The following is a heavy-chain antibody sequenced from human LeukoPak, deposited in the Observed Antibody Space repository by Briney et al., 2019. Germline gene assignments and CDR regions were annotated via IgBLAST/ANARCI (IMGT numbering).Heavy chain of an antibody. Sequence: GASVKVSCKASGYTFTSYGISWVRQAPGQGLEWMGWISAYNGNTNYAQKFQGRVTMTEDTSTDTAHMELRSLRSEDTAVYYCTTGKIYCSTTSCSDDYWGQGTLVTVSS. J-gene: IGHJ4*02. CDR2: ISAYNGNT. CDR3: TTGKIYCSTTSCSDDY. CDR1: GYTFTSYG. V-gene: IGHV1-18*01. D-gene: IGHD2-2*01.